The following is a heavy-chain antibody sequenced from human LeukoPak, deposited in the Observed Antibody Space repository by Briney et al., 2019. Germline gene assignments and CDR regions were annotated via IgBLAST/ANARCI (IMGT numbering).Heavy chain of an antibody. D-gene: IGHD3-9*01. CDR3: ARDRYDILTGYNDAFDL. CDR2: ISGSGGST. J-gene: IGHJ3*01. Sequence: GGSLRLSCAASGFTFSSYAMSWVRQAPGKGLEWVSAISGSGGSTYYADSVKGRFTISRDNSKNTLYLQMNSLRAEDTAVYYCARDRYDILTGYNDAFDLWGQGTKVSVSS. V-gene: IGHV3-23*01. CDR1: GFTFSSYA.